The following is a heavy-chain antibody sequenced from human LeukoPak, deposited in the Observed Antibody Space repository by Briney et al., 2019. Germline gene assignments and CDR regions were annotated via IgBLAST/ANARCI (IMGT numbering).Heavy chain of an antibody. CDR2: FDPEDGET. D-gene: IGHD3-22*01. V-gene: IGHV1-24*01. J-gene: IGHJ4*02. CDR1: GYTLTELS. Sequence: ASVTVSCKVSGYTLTELSMHWARQAPGKGLEWMGGFDPEDGETIYAQKFQGRVTMTEDTSTDTAYMELSSLRSEDTAVYYCATDPLHYYDSTHDYWGQGTLVTVSS. CDR3: ATDPLHYYDSTHDY.